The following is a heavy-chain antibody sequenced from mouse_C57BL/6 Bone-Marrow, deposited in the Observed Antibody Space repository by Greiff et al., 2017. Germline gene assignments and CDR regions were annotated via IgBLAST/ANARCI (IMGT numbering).Heavy chain of an antibody. CDR1: GYSITSGYY. CDR3: ARDRGTTVVAPFDY. Sequence: LMESGPGLVKPSQSLSLTCSVTGYSITSGYYWNWIRQFPGNKLEWMGYISYDGSNNYNPSLKNRISITRDTSKNQFFLKLNSVTTEDTATYYCARDRGTTVVAPFDYWGQGTTLTVSS. J-gene: IGHJ2*01. D-gene: IGHD1-1*01. CDR2: ISYDGSN. V-gene: IGHV3-6*01.